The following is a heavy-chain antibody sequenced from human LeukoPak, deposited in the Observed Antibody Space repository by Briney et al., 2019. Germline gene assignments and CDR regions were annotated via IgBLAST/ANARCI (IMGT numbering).Heavy chain of an antibody. J-gene: IGHJ4*01. V-gene: IGHV4-39*07. CDR2: IYYSGST. CDR1: GGSISSSSYY. Sequence: PSETLSLTCTVSGGSISSSSYYWGWIRQPPGKGLEWIATIYYSGSTYYNPSLKSRVTISLDTSKNQFSLKLSSVTAADTAVYYCAREILGAGALDYWGHGTLVTVSS. D-gene: IGHD1-26*01. CDR3: AREILGAGALDY.